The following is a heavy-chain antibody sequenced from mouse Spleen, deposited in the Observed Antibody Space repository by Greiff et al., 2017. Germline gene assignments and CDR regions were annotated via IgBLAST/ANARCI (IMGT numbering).Heavy chain of an antibody. CDR1: GFTFSSYA. D-gene: IGHD2-1*01. J-gene: IGHJ4*01. Sequence: EVKLMESGGGLVKLGGSLKLSCAASGFTFSSYAMSWVRQTPEKRLEWVATISSGGGNTYYPDSVKGRFTISRDNAKNTLYLQMSSLKSEDTAMYYCAREGGYYGNAMDYWGQGTSVTVSS. CDR2: ISSGGGNT. CDR3: AREGGYYGNAMDY. V-gene: IGHV5-9*04.